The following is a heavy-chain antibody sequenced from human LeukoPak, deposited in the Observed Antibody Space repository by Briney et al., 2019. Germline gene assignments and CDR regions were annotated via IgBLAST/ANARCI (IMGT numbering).Heavy chain of an antibody. J-gene: IGHJ4*02. CDR2: IYHSGST. CDR3: ARSEDFWHGPVDY. D-gene: IGHD3-3*01. Sequence: SETLSLTCAVSGGSISSGAYYWSWIRQPPGKGLEWIGFIYHSGSTYYNPSLKSRVTISVDRSKNQFFLRLNSVTAADTAVYYCARSEDFWHGPVDYWGQGTLVTVSS. CDR1: GGSISSGAYY. V-gene: IGHV4-30-2*01.